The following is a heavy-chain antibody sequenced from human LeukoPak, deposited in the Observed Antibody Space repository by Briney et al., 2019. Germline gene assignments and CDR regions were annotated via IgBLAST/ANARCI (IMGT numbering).Heavy chain of an antibody. Sequence: PSETLSLTCTVSGGSISSYNWSWIRQPPGKGLECIGHIYYSGSTNYNPSLKSRVTMSVDTSKNHFSLKLSSVTAADTAVYYCARPRSSSGWDGDFDSWGQGTLVTVSS. D-gene: IGHD6-19*01. CDR2: IYYSGST. V-gene: IGHV4-59*12. J-gene: IGHJ4*02. CDR1: GGSISSYN. CDR3: ARPRSSSGWDGDFDS.